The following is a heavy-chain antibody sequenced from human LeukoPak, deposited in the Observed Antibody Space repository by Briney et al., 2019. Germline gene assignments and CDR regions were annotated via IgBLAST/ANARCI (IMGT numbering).Heavy chain of an antibody. CDR3: VKDDGWVQYAN. J-gene: IGHJ4*02. CDR1: GFTFSSYA. CDR2: ISGSGGST. D-gene: IGHD5-24*01. Sequence: GGSLRLSCAASGFTFSSYAMSWVRQAPGKGLEWVSAISGSGGSTYYADSVKGRFTISRDNSKNTLYLQMNSLSAEDAAVYYCVKDDGWVQYANWGQGTLVTVSS. V-gene: IGHV3-23*01.